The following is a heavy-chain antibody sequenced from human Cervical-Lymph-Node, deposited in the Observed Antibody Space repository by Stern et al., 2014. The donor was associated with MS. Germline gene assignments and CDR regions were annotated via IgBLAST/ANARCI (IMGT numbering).Heavy chain of an antibody. V-gene: IGHV3-30-3*01. Sequence: QVQLAESGGGVVQPGRSLRLSCAASGFSFTGHTMHWVRPAPGKGLEWVTSISYDGSKKQYAGSVKGRFTISRDTSKNTLYLQMNSLRVEDTALYYCAREDYRNYSPHIDYWGQGTLVTVSS. J-gene: IGHJ4*02. CDR3: AREDYRNYSPHIDY. CDR2: ISYDGSKK. CDR1: GFSFTGHT. D-gene: IGHD4-11*01.